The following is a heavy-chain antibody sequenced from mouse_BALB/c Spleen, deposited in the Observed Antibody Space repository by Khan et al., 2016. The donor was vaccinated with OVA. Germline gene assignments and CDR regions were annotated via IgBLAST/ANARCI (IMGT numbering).Heavy chain of an antibody. CDR3: ARGEDYYGSRGAWFAY. J-gene: IGHJ3*01. D-gene: IGHD1-1*01. CDR1: GYTFTSYN. Sequence: QVQLQQSGAELVKPGASVKMSCKASGYTFTSYNMHWVKQTPGQGLEWIGAIYPGNGDTSYNQKFKGKATLTADKSSSTAYMPLSSLTSEDSAVYYCARGEDYYGSRGAWFAYWGQGTLVTVSA. CDR2: IYPGNGDT. V-gene: IGHV1-12*01.